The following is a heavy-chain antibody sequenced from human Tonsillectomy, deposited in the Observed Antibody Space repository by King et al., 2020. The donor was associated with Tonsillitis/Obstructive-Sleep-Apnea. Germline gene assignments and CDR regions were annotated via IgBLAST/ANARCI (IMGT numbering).Heavy chain of an antibody. CDR3: ARDVPSMIFGPGDAFDI. CDR1: GYTFTGYY. Sequence: VQLVESGAEVRKPGASVKVSCKASGYTFTGYYIHWMRQAPGLGLEWMGWINPNTGATDYAQKFQGRVVMTRDTSISTVYMELSRLRSDDTAVYYCARDVPSMIFGPGDAFDIWGQGTLVTVSS. CDR2: INPNTGAT. J-gene: IGHJ3*02. V-gene: IGHV1-2*02. D-gene: IGHD3/OR15-3a*01.